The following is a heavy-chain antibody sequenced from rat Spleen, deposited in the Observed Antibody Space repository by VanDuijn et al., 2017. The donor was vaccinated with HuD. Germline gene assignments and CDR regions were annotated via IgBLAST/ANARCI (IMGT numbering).Heavy chain of an antibody. CDR1: GFTFRNFD. J-gene: IGHJ3*01. D-gene: IGHD4-3*01. Sequence: EVQLVESGGGLVQPGRSLKLSCEASGFTFRNFDMAWVRQAPTKGLEWVASISPSGVTYYRDSVKGRFTVSRDNAKSTLYLQMDSLRSEDTATYYCVRQDTSGYSNWFTYWGQGTLVTVSS. CDR3: VRQDTSGYSNWFTY. V-gene: IGHV5-25*01. CDR2: ISPSGVT.